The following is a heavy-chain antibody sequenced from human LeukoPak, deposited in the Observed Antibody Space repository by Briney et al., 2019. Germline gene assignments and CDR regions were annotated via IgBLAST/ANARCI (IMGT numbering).Heavy chain of an antibody. J-gene: IGHJ4*02. CDR1: GFTFSSYG. D-gene: IGHD5-18*01. CDR2: ISYDGSNK. CDR3: AKDENSGYSYGSFDY. Sequence: GRSLRLSCAASGFTFSSYGMHWVRQAPGKGLEWVAVISYDGSNKYYADSVKSRFTISRDNSKNTLYLQMNSLRAEDTAVYYCAKDENSGYSYGSFDYWGQGTLVTVSS. V-gene: IGHV3-30*18.